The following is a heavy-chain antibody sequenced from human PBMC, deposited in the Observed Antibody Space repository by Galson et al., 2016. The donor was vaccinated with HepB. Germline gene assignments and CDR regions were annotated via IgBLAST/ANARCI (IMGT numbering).Heavy chain of an antibody. D-gene: IGHD5-24*01. V-gene: IGHV4-61*02. CDR2: ISTSGST. CDR1: GGSITTDYYY. CDR3: ARERRSLQPAFDF. Sequence: TLSLTCTVSGGSITTDYYYWSWIRQPAGKGLEWIGRISTSGSTNYSPSLKSRVTISVDTSKNQFSLRLTSVTATDTAVYFCARERRSLQPAFDFWGQGNLVSVSS. J-gene: IGHJ4*02.